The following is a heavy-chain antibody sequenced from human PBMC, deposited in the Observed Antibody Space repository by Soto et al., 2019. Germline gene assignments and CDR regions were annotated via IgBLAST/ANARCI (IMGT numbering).Heavy chain of an antibody. CDR3: ARGYQAASFDI. D-gene: IGHD2-2*01. V-gene: IGHV4-34*01. CDR1: GGSFSGYY. Sequence: PSETLSLTCAVYGGSFSGYYWSWIRQPPGKGLEWIGEINHSGSTNYNPSLKSRVTISVDTSKNQFSLKLGSVTAADTAVYYCARGYQAASFDIWGQGTMVTVSS. J-gene: IGHJ3*02. CDR2: INHSGST.